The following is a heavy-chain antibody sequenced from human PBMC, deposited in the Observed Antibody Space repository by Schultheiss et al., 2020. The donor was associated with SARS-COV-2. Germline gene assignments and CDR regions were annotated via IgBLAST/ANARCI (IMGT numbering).Heavy chain of an antibody. CDR1: GYTFTSYG. J-gene: IGHJ4*02. CDR2: IIPIFGTA. CDR3: ARGDSSGYYPHFDY. Sequence: SVKVSCKASGYTFTSYGISWVRQAPGQGLEWMGGIIPIFGTANYAQKFQGRVTITADKSTSTAYMELSSLRSEDTAVYYCARGDSSGYYPHFDYWGQGTLVTVSS. V-gene: IGHV1-69*06. D-gene: IGHD3-22*01.